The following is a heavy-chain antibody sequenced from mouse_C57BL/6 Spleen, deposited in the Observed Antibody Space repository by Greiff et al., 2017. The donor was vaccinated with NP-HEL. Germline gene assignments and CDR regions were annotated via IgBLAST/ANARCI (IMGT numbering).Heavy chain of an antibody. CDR2: IHPNSGST. CDR1: GYTFTSYW. CDR3: ETLITTVVVTGDFDY. D-gene: IGHD1-1*01. V-gene: IGHV1-64*01. Sequence: VQLQQPGAELVKPGASVKLSCKASGYTFTSYWMHWVKPRPGQGLEWIGMIHPNSGSTNYNEKFKSKATLTVDKSSSTAYMQLSSLTSEDSAVYYCETLITTVVVTGDFDYWGQGTTLTVSS. J-gene: IGHJ2*01.